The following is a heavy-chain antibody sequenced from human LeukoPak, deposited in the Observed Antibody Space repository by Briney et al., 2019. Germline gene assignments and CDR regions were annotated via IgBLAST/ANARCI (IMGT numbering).Heavy chain of an antibody. CDR2: INSNNGGT. Sequence: ASVKVSCKASGYIFTGNYIHWVRQAPGQGLEWMGWINSNNGGTNYAQKFQGRVTMTRDTSISTAYMELSSLRFDDTAVYYCVRTMRDGSPDYWGQGTLVTVSS. CDR1: GYIFTGNY. CDR3: VRTMRDGSPDY. D-gene: IGHD5-24*01. V-gene: IGHV1-2*02. J-gene: IGHJ4*02.